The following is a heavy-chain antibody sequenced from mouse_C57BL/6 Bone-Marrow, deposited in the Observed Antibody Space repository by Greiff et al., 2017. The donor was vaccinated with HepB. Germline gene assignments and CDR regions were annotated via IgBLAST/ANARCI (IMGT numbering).Heavy chain of an antibody. D-gene: IGHD1-1*01. CDR2: INYDGSST. J-gene: IGHJ1*03. V-gene: IGHV5-16*01. Sequence: EVKLVESEGGLVQPGRSMKLSCTASGFTFSDYYMAWVRQVPEKGLEWVANINYDGSSTYYLDSLKSRFIISRDNAKNILYLQMSSLKSEDTATYYCARDRSGSRFYWYFDVWGTGTTVTVSS. CDR3: ARDRSGSRFYWYFDV. CDR1: GFTFSDYY.